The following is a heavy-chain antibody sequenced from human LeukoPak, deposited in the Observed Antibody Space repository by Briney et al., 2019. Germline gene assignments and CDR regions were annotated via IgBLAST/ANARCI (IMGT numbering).Heavy chain of an antibody. Sequence: PSETLSLTCTVSGGSISSYYWSWIRQPPGKGLEWIGYIYYSGSTNYNPSLKSRVTISVDTSKNQFSLKLSSVTAADTAVYYCARGIPPRMVRGVGEAKFDYWGQGTLVTVSS. V-gene: IGHV4-59*12. D-gene: IGHD3-10*01. CDR1: GGSISSYY. CDR2: IYYSGST. J-gene: IGHJ4*02. CDR3: ARGIPPRMVRGVGEAKFDY.